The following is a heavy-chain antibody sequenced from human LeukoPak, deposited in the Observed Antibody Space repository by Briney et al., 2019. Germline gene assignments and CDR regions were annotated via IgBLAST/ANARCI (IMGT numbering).Heavy chain of an antibody. J-gene: IGHJ4*02. Sequence: GASVKVSCKASGYTFTSYYMHWVRQAPGQGLEWMGWISAYNGNTNYAQKLQGRVTMTTDTSTSTAYMELRSLRSDDTAVYYCARDEIVGATQGGDYWGQGTLVTVSS. CDR2: ISAYNGNT. CDR3: ARDEIVGATQGGDY. V-gene: IGHV1-18*04. CDR1: GYTFTSYY. D-gene: IGHD1-26*01.